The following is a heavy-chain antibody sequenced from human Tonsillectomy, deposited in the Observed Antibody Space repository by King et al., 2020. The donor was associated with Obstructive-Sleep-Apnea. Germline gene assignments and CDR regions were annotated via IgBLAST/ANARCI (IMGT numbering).Heavy chain of an antibody. J-gene: IGHJ4*02. CDR3: ATTADSAPDFDY. D-gene: IGHD1-14*01. CDR1: GYTFTSYY. Sequence: QLVQSGAEVKKPGASVKVSCKASGYTFTSYYMHWVRQAPGQGLEWMGIINPSVGSTSYAQKSQGRVTMTRDTSTSTVYMGLSSLRSEDTAVYYCATTADSAPDFDYWGQGTLVTVSS. V-gene: IGHV1-46*01. CDR2: INPSVGST.